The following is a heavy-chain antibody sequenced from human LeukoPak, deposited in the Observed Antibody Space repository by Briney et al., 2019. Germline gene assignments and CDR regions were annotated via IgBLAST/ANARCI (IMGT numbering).Heavy chain of an antibody. Sequence: SETLSLTCTVSGGSISSGGYYWSWVRQHPGKGLEWIGYIYHSGSTYYNPSLKSRGTISVDTSKNQFSLKLNSVTAADTAVYYCARVYSTNSPDYWGQGTLVTVSS. CDR2: IYHSGST. J-gene: IGHJ4*02. CDR1: GGSISSGGYY. D-gene: IGHD2-8*01. V-gene: IGHV4-31*03. CDR3: ARVYSTNSPDY.